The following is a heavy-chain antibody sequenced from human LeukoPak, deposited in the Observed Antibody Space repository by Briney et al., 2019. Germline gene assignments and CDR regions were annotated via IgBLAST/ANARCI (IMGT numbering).Heavy chain of an antibody. CDR3: LVTTRSRGFNY. CDR2: IRQDGSVQ. CDR1: GFTFSSYW. V-gene: IGHV3-7*01. D-gene: IGHD1/OR15-1a*01. J-gene: IGHJ4*02. Sequence: GGSLRLSCAASGFTFSSYWMSWVRQAPGKGLGWVANIRQDGSVQNYVDSVKGRFTISRDNPKNSVYLQMSSLRAEDTAVYYCLVTTRSRGFNYWGQGILVTVSS.